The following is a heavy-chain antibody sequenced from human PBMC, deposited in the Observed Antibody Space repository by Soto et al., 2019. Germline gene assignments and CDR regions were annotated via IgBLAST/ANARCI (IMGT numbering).Heavy chain of an antibody. CDR2: ISWNSGSI. CDR3: AKDRYSRYSSGWYVY. V-gene: IGHV3-9*01. J-gene: IGHJ4*02. D-gene: IGHD6-19*01. Sequence: GGSLRLSCAASGFTFDDYAMHWVRQAPGKGLEWVSGISWNSGSIGYADSVKGRFTISRDNAKNSLYLQMNSLRAEDTALYYCAKDRYSRYSSGWYVYWGQGTLVTVSS. CDR1: GFTFDDYA.